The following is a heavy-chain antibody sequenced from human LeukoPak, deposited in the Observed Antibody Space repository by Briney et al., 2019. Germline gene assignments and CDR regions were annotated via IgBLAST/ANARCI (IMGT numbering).Heavy chain of an antibody. CDR2: IIPILGIA. J-gene: IGHJ4*02. Sequence: ASVKVSCKASGGTFSSYAISWVRQAPGQGLEWMGRIIPILGIANYAQKFQGRVTITADKSTSTAYMELSSLRSEDTAVYYCASLVGATVTYFDYWGQGTLVTVSS. CDR1: GGTFSSYA. CDR3: ASLVGATVTYFDY. V-gene: IGHV1-69*04. D-gene: IGHD1-26*01.